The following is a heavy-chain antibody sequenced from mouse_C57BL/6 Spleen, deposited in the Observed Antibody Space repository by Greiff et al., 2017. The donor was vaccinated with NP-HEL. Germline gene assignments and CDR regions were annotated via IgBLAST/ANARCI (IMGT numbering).Heavy chain of an antibody. D-gene: IGHD1-1*01. Sequence: QVQLQQSGAELVRPGASVKLSCKASGYTFTDYYINWVKQRPGQGLEWIARIYPGSGNTYYNEKFKGKATLTAEKSSSTAYMQLSSLTSEDSAVYFCARGRITTDYCDYWRQGTTLTVSS. J-gene: IGHJ2*01. CDR1: GYTFTDYY. V-gene: IGHV1-76*01. CDR3: ARGRITTDYCDY. CDR2: IYPGSGNT.